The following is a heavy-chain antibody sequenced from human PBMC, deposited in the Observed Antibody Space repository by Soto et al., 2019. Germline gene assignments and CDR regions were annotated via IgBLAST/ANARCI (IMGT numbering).Heavy chain of an antibody. CDR3: ARGIATGQLDP. CDR1: GYTFTRYT. V-gene: IGHV1-3*01. J-gene: IGHJ5*02. D-gene: IGHD2-15*01. Sequence: ASVKVSCKASGYTFTRYTMNWVRQAPGQRLEWMGWINPDNGNTKSSQKFQDRVIITRDTSASTAYMDLSSLRSEDTAVYYCARGIATGQLDPWGQGALVTVSS. CDR2: INPDNGNT.